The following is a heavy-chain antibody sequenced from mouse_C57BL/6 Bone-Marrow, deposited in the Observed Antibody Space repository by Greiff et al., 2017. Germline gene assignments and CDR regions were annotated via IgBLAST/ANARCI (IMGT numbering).Heavy chain of an antibody. CDR2: LWSGGGT. CDR1: GFSLTSYG. Sequence: VQLLESGPGLVQPSQSLSITCTVSGFSLTSYGVHWVRQSPGKGLEWLGVLWSGGGTDYNAAFISRLSISKDNSKSQVFFKMNSLQADDTAVYYCASSGYDRAWFADWGQGTLVTVSA. D-gene: IGHD2-2*01. V-gene: IGHV2-2*01. J-gene: IGHJ3*01. CDR3: ASSGYDRAWFAD.